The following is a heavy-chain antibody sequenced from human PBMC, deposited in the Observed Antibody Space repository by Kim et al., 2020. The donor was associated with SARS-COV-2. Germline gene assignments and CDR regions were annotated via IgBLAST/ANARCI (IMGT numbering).Heavy chain of an antibody. CDR3: AKALEGYSSGWYVDY. CDR2: IYYSGST. CDR1: GGSISSDY. J-gene: IGHJ4*02. V-gene: IGHV4-59*01. Sequence: SETLSLTCTASGGSISSDYWSWIRQPPGKGLEWTGYIYYSGSTNYNPSLKSRFTISVDTSKNQFSLKLSSVTAADTAVYYCAKALEGYSSGWYVDYWGQG. D-gene: IGHD6-19*01.